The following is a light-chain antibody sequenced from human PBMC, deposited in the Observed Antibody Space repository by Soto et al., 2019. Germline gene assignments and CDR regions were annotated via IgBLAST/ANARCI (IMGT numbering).Light chain of an antibody. CDR1: QSFSNY. J-gene: IGKJ3*01. V-gene: IGKV3-11*01. CDR2: DAS. CDR3: QRRHSLRPP. Sequence: EIVLTQSPATLSLSPGERATLSCRASQSFSNYLAWYQQIPGQAPRLLIYDASNSATGIPARFSGSGSGTDFTLTISSLGYDDFAVYYCQRRHSLRPPFGPGTKVDVK.